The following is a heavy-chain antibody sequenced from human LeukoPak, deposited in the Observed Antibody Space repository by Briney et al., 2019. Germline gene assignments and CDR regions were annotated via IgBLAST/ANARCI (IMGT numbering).Heavy chain of an antibody. CDR3: VKDSPYSSGWDTFGGVGY. J-gene: IGHJ4*02. CDR2: ISSNGGST. D-gene: IGHD6-19*01. Sequence: GGSLRLSCSASGFTFSSYAMHWVRQAPGKGLEYVSAISSNGGSTYYADSVKGRFTISRDNSKNTLYLQMSSLRAEDTAVYYCVKDSPYSSGWDTFGGVGYWGQGTLVTVSS. V-gene: IGHV3-64D*09. CDR1: GFTFSSYA.